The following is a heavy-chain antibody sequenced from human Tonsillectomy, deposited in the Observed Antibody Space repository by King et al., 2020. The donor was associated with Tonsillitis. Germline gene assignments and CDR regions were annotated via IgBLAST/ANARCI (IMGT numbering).Heavy chain of an antibody. J-gene: IGHJ6*02. Sequence: VQLVESGGGLVKPGGSLRLSCAASGFTFSNYNMNWVRQAPGKGLEWASSISSVSSYIYYADSVKGRFTISRDNAKNSLFLQMNSLRAEDTAVYYCARDRLPAAGNFYGMDVWGQGTTVTVSS. CDR2: ISSVSSYI. V-gene: IGHV3-21*01. CDR3: ARDRLPAAGNFYGMDV. D-gene: IGHD6-13*01. CDR1: GFTFSNYN.